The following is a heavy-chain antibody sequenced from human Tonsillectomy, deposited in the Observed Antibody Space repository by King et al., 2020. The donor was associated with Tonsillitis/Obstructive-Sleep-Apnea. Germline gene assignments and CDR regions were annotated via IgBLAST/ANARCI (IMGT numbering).Heavy chain of an antibody. CDR1: GFTFSSYE. Sequence: VQLVESGGGLVQPGGSLRLSCAASGFTFSSYEMNWVRQAPGKGLEWVSYISSSETTIYYADSVKGRFTISRDNAKSSLYPQMNSLRAEDTALYYCARGSRYYDFWSGSMNFDYWGQGTLLTVSS. D-gene: IGHD3-3*01. J-gene: IGHJ4*02. CDR3: ARGSRYYDFWSGSMNFDY. CDR2: ISSSETTI. V-gene: IGHV3-48*03.